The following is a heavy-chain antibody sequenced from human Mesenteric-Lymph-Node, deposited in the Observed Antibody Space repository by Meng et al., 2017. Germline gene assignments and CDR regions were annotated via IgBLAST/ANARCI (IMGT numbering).Heavy chain of an antibody. CDR3: ARVAAAGNEWFDP. D-gene: IGHD6-13*01. CDR2: INPNSGGT. CDR1: GYTFTGYY. V-gene: IGHV1-2*06. Sequence: QGQLGHSGAEVKKPGASVKVSCKASGYTFTGYYMHWVRQAPGQGLEWMGRINPNSGGTNYAQKFQGRVTMTRDTSISTAYMELSRLRSDDMAVYYCARVAAAGNEWFDPWGQGTLVTVSS. J-gene: IGHJ5*02.